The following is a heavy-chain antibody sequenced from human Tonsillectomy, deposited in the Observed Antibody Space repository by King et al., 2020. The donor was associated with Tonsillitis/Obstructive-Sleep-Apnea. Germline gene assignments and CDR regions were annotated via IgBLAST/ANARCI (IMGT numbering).Heavy chain of an antibody. Sequence: VQLVESGGGVVQPGRSLRLSCAASGFIFSSYAMHWVRQGPGKGLEWVALISYDGSDKYYADSVKGRFTISRDNSKSTLFLQMNRLGPEDTAVYYCSREYCSGGSCPHDAFHIWGQGSIVTVSS. CDR2: ISYDGSDK. CDR3: SREYCSGGSCPHDAFHI. J-gene: IGHJ3*02. V-gene: IGHV3-30*01. D-gene: IGHD2-15*01. CDR1: GFIFSSYA.